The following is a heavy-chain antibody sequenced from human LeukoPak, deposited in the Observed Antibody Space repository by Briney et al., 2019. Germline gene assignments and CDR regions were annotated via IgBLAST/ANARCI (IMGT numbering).Heavy chain of an antibody. D-gene: IGHD1-26*01. J-gene: IGHJ4*02. CDR2: IYSGGST. CDR1: GFTFSSYA. CDR3: ARALVGATTADY. Sequence: GGSLRLSCAASGFTFSSYAMSWVRQAPGKGLEWVSVIYSGGSTYYADSVKGRFTISRDNSKNTLYLQINSLRADDTAVYYCARALVGATTADYWGQGTLVTVSS. V-gene: IGHV3-23*03.